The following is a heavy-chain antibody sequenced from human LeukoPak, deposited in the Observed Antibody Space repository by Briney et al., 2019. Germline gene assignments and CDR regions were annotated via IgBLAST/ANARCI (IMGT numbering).Heavy chain of an antibody. Sequence: PGGSLRLSCAASGFTFSSYSMNWVRQAPGKGLEWVANIKQDGSEKYYVDSVKGRFTISRDNAKNSLYLQMNSLRAEDTAVYYCARDRSTTNYYDSSGYSYWGQGTLVTVSS. CDR2: IKQDGSEK. V-gene: IGHV3-7*01. J-gene: IGHJ4*02. CDR1: GFTFSSYS. CDR3: ARDRSTTNYYDSSGYSY. D-gene: IGHD3-22*01.